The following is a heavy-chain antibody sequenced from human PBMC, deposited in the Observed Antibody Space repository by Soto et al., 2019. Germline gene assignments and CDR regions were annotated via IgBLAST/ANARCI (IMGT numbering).Heavy chain of an antibody. Sequence: GGSLRLSCAASGFTFSSYSMNWVRQAPGKGLEWVSSISSSSSYIYYADSVKGRFTISRDNAKNSLYLQMNSLRAEDTAVYYCARDGDIVATIDYWGQGTLVTVSS. CDR3: ARDGDIVATIDY. CDR2: ISSSSSYI. CDR1: GFTFSSYS. J-gene: IGHJ4*02. D-gene: IGHD5-12*01. V-gene: IGHV3-21*01.